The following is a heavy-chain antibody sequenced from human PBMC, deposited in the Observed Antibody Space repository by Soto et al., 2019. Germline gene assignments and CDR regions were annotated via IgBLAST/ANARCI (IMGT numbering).Heavy chain of an antibody. J-gene: IGHJ6*02. CDR2: ISSSSSTI. CDR3: ARDEVYDFWSNTAPYYYYGMDV. V-gene: IGHV3-48*02. CDR1: GFTFSSYS. D-gene: IGHD3-3*01. Sequence: GGSLRLSCAASGFTFSSYSMNWVRQAPGKGLEWVSYISSSSSTIYYADSVKGRFTISRDNAKNSPYLQMNSLRDEDTAVYYCARDEVYDFWSNTAPYYYYGMDVWGQGTTVTVSS.